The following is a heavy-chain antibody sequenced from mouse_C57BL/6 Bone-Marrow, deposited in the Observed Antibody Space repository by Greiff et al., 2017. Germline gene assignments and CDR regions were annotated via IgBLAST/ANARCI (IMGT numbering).Heavy chain of an antibody. J-gene: IGHJ1*03. Sequence: VQLQQSGAELARPGASVKLSCKASGYTFTSYGISWVKQRTGQGLEWIGVIYPRSGNTYYNDKFKGKATLTADKSSSTAYMELRSLTSEDSAAYVCARCRIDSDNDGYWWYFDDWGKGTTVTVSS. D-gene: IGHD2-4*01. CDR1: GYTFTSYG. V-gene: IGHV1-81*01. CDR2: IYPRSGNT. CDR3: ARCRIDSDNDGYWWYFDD.